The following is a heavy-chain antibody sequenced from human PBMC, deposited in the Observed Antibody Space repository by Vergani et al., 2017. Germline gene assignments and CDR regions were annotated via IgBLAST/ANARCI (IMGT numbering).Heavy chain of an antibody. CDR1: GFTFTTYS. Sequence: EVQLLESGGGLVKPGGSLRLSCAASGFTFTTYSMNWVRQAPGKGLEWVSSISGSGNYIYYADSVKGRLTIFRNNAKSSLYLQMNSLRAEDTAVYFCARAGEVVPASMENYYYYYYMDVWGKGTAVTVSS. V-gene: IGHV3-21*01. CDR2: ISGSGNYI. D-gene: IGHD2-2*01. J-gene: IGHJ6*03. CDR3: ARAGEVVPASMENYYYYYYMDV.